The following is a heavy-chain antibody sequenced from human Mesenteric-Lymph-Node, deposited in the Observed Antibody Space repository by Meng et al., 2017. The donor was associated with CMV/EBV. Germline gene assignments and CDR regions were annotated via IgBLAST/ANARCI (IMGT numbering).Heavy chain of an antibody. D-gene: IGHD6-13*01. CDR2: IIPILGIA. CDR3: AGGIAAAGSRWFDP. CDR1: GGTFSSYT. V-gene: IGHV1-69*02. J-gene: IGHJ5*02. Sequence: VQLVQSGAGVKKPGSSVKVSFKASGGTFSSYTISWVRQAPGQGLEWMGRIIPILGIANYAQKFQGRVTITADKSTSTAYMELSSLRSEDTAVYYCAGGIAAAGSRWFDPWGQGTLVTVSS.